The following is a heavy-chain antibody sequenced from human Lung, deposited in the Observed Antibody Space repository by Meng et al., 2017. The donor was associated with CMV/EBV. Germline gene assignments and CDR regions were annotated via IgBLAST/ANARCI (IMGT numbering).Heavy chain of an antibody. CDR1: GFSLSTSEVG. D-gene: IGHD2-2*01. Sequence: QITFKESGPTLVTPPQTLTLTCTFSGFSLSTSEVGVGWIRQPPGKALEWLAVIYWDDDKRYSPSLKSRLTITKDTSKNQVVLTLTNMDPVDTATYYCALFTRSWFDPWGQGTLVTVSS. V-gene: IGHV2-5*02. J-gene: IGHJ5*02. CDR3: ALFTRSWFDP. CDR2: IYWDDDK.